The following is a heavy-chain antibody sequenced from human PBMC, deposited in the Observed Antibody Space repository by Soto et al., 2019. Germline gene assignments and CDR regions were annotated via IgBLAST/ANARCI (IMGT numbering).Heavy chain of an antibody. CDR2: IYYNGNT. J-gene: IGHJ4*02. CDR1: GGSVSSGSFY. V-gene: IGHV4-61*01. D-gene: IGHD1-26*01. Sequence: QVQLHESGTGLVKSSETLSLMCSVSGGSVSSGSFYWSWIRQPPGKGLEWSGHIYYNGNTKYSPSLKSRRTISVDTSNNRFSRLLRSVTAADTAVYFCARLYYSAHSGSYYFDYWGQGAPVTVSS. CDR3: ARLYYSAHSGSYYFDY.